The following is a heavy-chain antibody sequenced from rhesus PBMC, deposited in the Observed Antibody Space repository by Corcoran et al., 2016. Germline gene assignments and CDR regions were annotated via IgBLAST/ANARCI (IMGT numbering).Heavy chain of an antibody. D-gene: IGHD4-23*01. J-gene: IGHJ4*01. CDR1: RVSLHRNY. Sequence: QVQLQASGPGLVKPSETLSLTCAVSRVSLHRNYWTCIPPPPGKGMEWIGRISGSGGSTDYNPSLKSRVTISTDTSKNQFSLKLNSGTAADTAVYYCARGSSNYPYWGQGVLVTVSS. CDR2: ISGSGGST. CDR3: ARGSSNYPY. V-gene: IGHV4-173*01.